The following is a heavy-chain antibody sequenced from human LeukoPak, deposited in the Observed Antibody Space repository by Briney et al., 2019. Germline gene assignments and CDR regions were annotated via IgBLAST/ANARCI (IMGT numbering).Heavy chain of an antibody. V-gene: IGHV3-21*01. D-gene: IGHD2-2*01. CDR1: GFTFSSYN. CDR3: ARVGGHCASTSCPPPDY. J-gene: IGHJ4*02. Sequence: GGSLRLSCAASGFTFSSYNMDWVRQAPGKGLEWVSFIDSSSRYIYQADSVKGRFTISRDNAKSSVFLQMNSLRAEDTAVYYCARVGGHCASTSCPPPDYWGQGTLVTVSS. CDR2: IDSSSRYI.